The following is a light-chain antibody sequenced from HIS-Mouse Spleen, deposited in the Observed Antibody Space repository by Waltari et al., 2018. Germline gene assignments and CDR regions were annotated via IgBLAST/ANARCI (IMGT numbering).Light chain of an antibody. V-gene: IGLV2-14*03. CDR1: SSDVGGYNY. CDR2: DVS. Sequence: QSALTQPASVSGFPGQSITISCPGTSSDVGGYNYVYWYQQHPGKAPKLMIYDVSNRPSGVSNRFSGSKSGNTASLTISGLQAEDEADYYCSSYTSSSFNVVFGGGTKLTVL. CDR3: SSYTSSSFNVV. J-gene: IGLJ2*01.